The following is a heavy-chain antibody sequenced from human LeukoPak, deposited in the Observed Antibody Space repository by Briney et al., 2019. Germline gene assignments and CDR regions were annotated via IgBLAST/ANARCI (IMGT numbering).Heavy chain of an antibody. D-gene: IGHD6-13*01. J-gene: IGHJ4*02. CDR2: ISSDESHK. V-gene: IGHV3-30*04. CDR3: ATDPVVAGGIRYFEY. Sequence: GGSLRLSCAASGFTFSSYVIHWVRQAPGMGLEWVAVISSDESHKYHADSVKGRFTISRDNSKNTLYLQMNSLRAEDTAVYYCATDPVVAGGIRYFEYWGQGTLVTVSS. CDR1: GFTFSSYV.